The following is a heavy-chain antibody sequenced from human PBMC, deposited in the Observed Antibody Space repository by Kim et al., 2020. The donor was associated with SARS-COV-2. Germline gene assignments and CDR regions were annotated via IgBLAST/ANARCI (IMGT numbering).Heavy chain of an antibody. CDR1: GGSFSGYY. V-gene: IGHV4-34*01. J-gene: IGHJ5*02. CDR2: INHSGST. D-gene: IGHD3-3*01. Sequence: SETLSLTCAVYGGSFSGYYWSWIRQPPGKGLEWIGEINHSGSTNYNPSLKSRVTISVDTSKNQFSLKLSSVTAADTAVYYCARGPTIFGVVVWFDPWGQGTLVTVSS. CDR3: ARGPTIFGVVVWFDP.